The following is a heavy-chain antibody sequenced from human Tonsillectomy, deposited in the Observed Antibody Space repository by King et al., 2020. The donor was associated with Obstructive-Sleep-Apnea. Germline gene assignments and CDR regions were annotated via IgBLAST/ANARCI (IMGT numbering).Heavy chain of an antibody. J-gene: IGHJ4*02. V-gene: IGHV4-61*01. CDR2: IYYSGST. CDR1: GDSASSGNYY. CDR3: ARVIRGRYFDY. Sequence: LQLQESGPGLVKPSETLSLTCTVSGDSASSGNYYWSWIRQPPGKGLECIGDIYYSGSTKYNPSLKSRVTISIDTSKNQFSLKLTSVTTADTAVYYCARVIRGRYFDYWGQGSLVTVSS. D-gene: IGHD3-16*01.